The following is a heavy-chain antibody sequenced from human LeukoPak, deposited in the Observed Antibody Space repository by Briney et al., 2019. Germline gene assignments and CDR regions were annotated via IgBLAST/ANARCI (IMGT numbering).Heavy chain of an antibody. CDR1: GFTVSSNY. D-gene: IGHD3-3*01. J-gene: IGHJ5*02. V-gene: IGHV3-53*01. CDR2: IYSGGST. CDR3: ARNSGGFWSGYYVWFDP. Sequence: GGSLRLSCAASGFTVSSNYMSWVRQAPGKGLEWVSVIYSGGSTYYADSVMGRFTISRDNSKNTLYLQMNSLRAEDTAVYYCARNSGGFWSGYYVWFDPWGQGTLVTVSS.